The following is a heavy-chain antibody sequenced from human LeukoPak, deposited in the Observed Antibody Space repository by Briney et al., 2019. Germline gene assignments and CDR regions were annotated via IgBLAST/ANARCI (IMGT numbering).Heavy chain of an antibody. Sequence: SETLSLTCAVYGGSFSGYYWNWIRQPPGKGLEWIGEINYSGDTNHNPSLKSRVTISVDTSKNQFSQRLTSATVADTAVYYCARARGAEAIDYWGHGTRLTVSS. D-gene: IGHD6-25*01. V-gene: IGHV4-34*01. CDR3: ARARGAEAIDY. CDR2: INYSGDT. CDR1: GGSFSGYY. J-gene: IGHJ4*01.